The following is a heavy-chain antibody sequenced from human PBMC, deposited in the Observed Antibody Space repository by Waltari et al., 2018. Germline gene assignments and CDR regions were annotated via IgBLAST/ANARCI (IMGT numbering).Heavy chain of an antibody. J-gene: IGHJ6*02. D-gene: IGHD5-18*01. CDR2: IYRSGVT. V-gene: IGHV4-61*02. CDR3: AVSPDTATSRAAFHF. CDR1: GGSIRNLNFY. Sequence: QVQLQESGPGLAKASQTLSLTCDVSGGSIRNLNFYWSWLRQPAGKGLEWIGRIYRSGVTDYNPSLRGRATMFLDMSKNQFSLTVDSLIAADTAVYYCAVSPDTATSRAAFHFWGPGTTVSVSS.